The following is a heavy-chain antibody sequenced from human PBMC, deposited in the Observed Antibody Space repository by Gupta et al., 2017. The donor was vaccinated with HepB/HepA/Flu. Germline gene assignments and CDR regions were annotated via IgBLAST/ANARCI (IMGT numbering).Heavy chain of an antibody. Sequence: QVQLVESGGGVVQPGRSLRLSCAASGFTFSSYAMHWVRQAPGKGLEWVAVISYDGSNKYYADSVKGRFTISRDNSKNTLYLQMNSLRAEDTAVYYCARVFLQGGGSSSLYYYYYYYYGMDVWGQGTTVTVSS. CDR2: ISYDGSNK. CDR1: GFTFSSYA. D-gene: IGHD6-13*01. V-gene: IGHV3-30-3*01. CDR3: ARVFLQGGGSSSLYYYYYYYYGMDV. J-gene: IGHJ6*02.